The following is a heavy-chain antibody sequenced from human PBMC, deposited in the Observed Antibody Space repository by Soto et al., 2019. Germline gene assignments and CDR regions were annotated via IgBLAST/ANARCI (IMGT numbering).Heavy chain of an antibody. Sequence: KRGATVKVSCKASGFTFSAYYIYWVRQAPGQGLEWMGRIIPILGIANYAQKFQGRVTITADKSTSTAYMELSSLRSEDTAVYYCARDPKNPAHAFDIWGQGTMVTVSS. D-gene: IGHD2-2*01. CDR1: GFTFSAYY. CDR2: IIPILGIA. J-gene: IGHJ3*02. CDR3: ARDPKNPAHAFDI. V-gene: IGHV1-69*04.